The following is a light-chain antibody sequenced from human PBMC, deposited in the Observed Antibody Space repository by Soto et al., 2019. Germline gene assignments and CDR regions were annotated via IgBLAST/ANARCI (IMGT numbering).Light chain of an antibody. J-gene: IGKJ2*01. Sequence: DMQLTQSPPFLSASVGDRVTLTCRASQGISSLLAWYQQKPGKAPKLLIYGVSTLQSGVPSRFSGSGSGTDFSLTIINLQPEDFATYHCQQLNSYPYTFGQGTKVEIK. CDR1: QGISSL. CDR3: QQLNSYPYT. CDR2: GVS. V-gene: IGKV1-9*01.